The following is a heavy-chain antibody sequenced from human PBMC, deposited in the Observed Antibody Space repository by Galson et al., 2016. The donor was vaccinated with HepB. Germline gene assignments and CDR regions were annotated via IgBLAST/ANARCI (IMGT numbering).Heavy chain of an antibody. CDR1: SGSFSNIY. CDR2: IKVGGTP. Sequence: SETLSLTCAVSSGSFSNIYWTWIRQSPGKGLEWIGYIKVGGTPNYNPSVRSRVTMSVDTSRSQFSLKMNSVSAADTAIYYCARDTGNWYFDLWGRGTVVTVSS. D-gene: IGHD3-10*01. CDR3: ARDTGNWYFDL. J-gene: IGHJ2*01. V-gene: IGHV4-59*01.